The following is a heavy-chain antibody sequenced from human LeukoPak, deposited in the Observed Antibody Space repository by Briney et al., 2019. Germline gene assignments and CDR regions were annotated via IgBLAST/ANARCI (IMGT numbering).Heavy chain of an antibody. Sequence: SETLSLTCSVSGDSIRSFFWSWIRQPPGKGLEWIGYIYYTGSTNYNPSLKGRVTISVDTSKNQFSLKLSSVTAADTAVYYCATLGFSSGYYYYFDHWGQGTLVTVSS. V-gene: IGHV4-59*12. CDR3: ATLGFSSGYYYYFDH. J-gene: IGHJ4*02. CDR2: IYYTGST. CDR1: GDSIRSFF. D-gene: IGHD3-22*01.